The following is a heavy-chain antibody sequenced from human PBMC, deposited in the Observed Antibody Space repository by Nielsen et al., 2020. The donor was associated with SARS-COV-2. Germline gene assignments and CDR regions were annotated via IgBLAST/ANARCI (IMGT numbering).Heavy chain of an antibody. CDR1: GFTFSSYG. Sequence: GGSLRLSCAGSGFTFSSYGMHWVRQTPGKGLEWAALISFDGSYKFYADSVRGRFAISRDNSKNTLYLQMNSLKVEDTAVYYCARSWDVWGQGTTVTVSS. J-gene: IGHJ6*02. CDR3: ARSWDV. V-gene: IGHV3-30*03. CDR2: ISFDGSYK.